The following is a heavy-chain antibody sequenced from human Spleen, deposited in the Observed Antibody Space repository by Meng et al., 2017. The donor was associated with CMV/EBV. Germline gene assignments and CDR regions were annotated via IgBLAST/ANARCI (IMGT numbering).Heavy chain of an antibody. CDR1: GFTFNSYA. Sequence: GEYLKISCAASGFTFNSYAMHWVRQAPGKGLEWVAVISSDGSNQYYAVSVKGRFTISTDNSKNTLYLQMNSLRPADTAVYYCARGRYDYYDSFGYQSNLDFWGQGTLVTVSS. J-gene: IGHJ4*02. D-gene: IGHD3-22*01. CDR3: ARGRYDYYDSFGYQSNLDF. CDR2: ISSDGSNQ. V-gene: IGHV3-30-3*01.